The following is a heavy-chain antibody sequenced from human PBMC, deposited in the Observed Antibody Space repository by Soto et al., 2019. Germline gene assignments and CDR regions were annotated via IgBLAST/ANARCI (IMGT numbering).Heavy chain of an antibody. D-gene: IGHD2-21*01. J-gene: IGHJ4*02. CDR1: GFTFSSYS. Sequence: GGSLRLSCAASGFTFSSYSMNWVRQAPGKGLEWVSSISSSSSYIYYADSVKGRFTISRDNAKNSLYLQMNSLRAEDTAVYYCARDGGEHRVTYPIDYWGQGTLVTVSS. V-gene: IGHV3-21*01. CDR2: ISSSSSYI. CDR3: ARDGGEHRVTYPIDY.